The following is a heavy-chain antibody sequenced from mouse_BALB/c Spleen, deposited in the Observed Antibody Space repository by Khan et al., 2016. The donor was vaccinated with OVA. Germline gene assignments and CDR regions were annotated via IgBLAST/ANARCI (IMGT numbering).Heavy chain of an antibody. CDR3: ARGGYGGLAY. V-gene: IGHV1-9*01. CDR1: GYTFSSYW. CDR2: IFPGSVST. Sequence: QVQLQQSGGDLMKPGASVKISCKATGYTFSSYWIEWVKQRPGHGLEWIGQIFPGSVSTTYNEKFKDKATFTADTSSNTAYMQLSSLTSEDSAGYYCARGGYGGLAYWGQGTLVTVSA. J-gene: IGHJ3*01. D-gene: IGHD2-2*01.